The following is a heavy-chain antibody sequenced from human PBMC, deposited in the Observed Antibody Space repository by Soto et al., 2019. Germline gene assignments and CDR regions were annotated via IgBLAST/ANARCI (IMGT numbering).Heavy chain of an antibody. CDR2: ISGGGGSA. D-gene: IGHD1-26*01. CDR1: GFTFRSYA. CDR3: AKDPSRTTTNRNFDF. V-gene: IGHV3-23*01. J-gene: IGHJ4*02. Sequence: GGSLRLSCAASGFTFRSYAMNWVRQAPGKGPEWVSGISGGGGSAYHADSVKGRFTISRDNSKNTLYLQMNSLRVEDTAVYYCAKDPSRTTTNRNFDFWGQGTLVTVSS.